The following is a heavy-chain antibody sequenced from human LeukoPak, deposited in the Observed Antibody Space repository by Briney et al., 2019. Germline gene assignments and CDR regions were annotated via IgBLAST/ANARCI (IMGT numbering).Heavy chain of an antibody. Sequence: GGSLRLSCAVSGFTFSSYSMNWVRQAPGKGLEWVSSISSSSSYIYYADSVKGRFTISRDNAKNSLYLQMNSLRAEDTAVYYCARDRQDYYDSSGYYGDYWGQGTLVTVSS. J-gene: IGHJ4*02. CDR2: ISSSSSYI. D-gene: IGHD3-22*01. CDR3: ARDRQDYYDSSGYYGDY. CDR1: GFTFSSYS. V-gene: IGHV3-21*01.